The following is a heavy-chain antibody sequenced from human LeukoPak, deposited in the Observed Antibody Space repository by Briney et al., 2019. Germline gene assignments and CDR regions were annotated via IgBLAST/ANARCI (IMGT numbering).Heavy chain of an antibody. D-gene: IGHD6-19*01. J-gene: IGHJ4*02. Sequence: PSETLSLTCTVSGDSFSSVTDYWAWIRQPPGKGLEWIASGDYSGGTYYNPSLESRVAISADMSKNQFSLKLTSVTGADTAVYYCAGVRGEEYSSGWYKRNYFDNWGQGIRVTVSS. CDR1: GDSFSSVTDY. CDR2: GDYSGGT. V-gene: IGHV4-39*07. CDR3: AGVRGEEYSSGWYKRNYFDN.